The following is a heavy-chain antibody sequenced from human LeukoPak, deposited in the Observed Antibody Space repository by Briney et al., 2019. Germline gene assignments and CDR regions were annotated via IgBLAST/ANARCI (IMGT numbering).Heavy chain of an antibody. CDR2: ISYTGST. Sequence: PSETLSLTCSVSGGSMRNYYGGWIRQPPGKGLEWIGYISYTGSTSYNPSLKSRVNIFLLTPRNQISMEVSSLIAADPAAYYCASLQSANPDHSYYIGGFYYMDVWGEGPTVTVPS. CDR1: GGSMRNYY. D-gene: IGHD4-11*01. CDR3: ASLQSANPDHSYYIGGFYYMDV. J-gene: IGHJ6*03. V-gene: IGHV4-59*08.